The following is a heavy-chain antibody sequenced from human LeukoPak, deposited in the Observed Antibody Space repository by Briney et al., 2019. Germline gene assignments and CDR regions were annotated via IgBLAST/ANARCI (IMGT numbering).Heavy chain of an antibody. V-gene: IGHV3-7*01. J-gene: IGHJ4*02. Sequence: GGSLRLSCAASGFTLSTSWMTWGRQAPGKGLEWVININRDGTQIDSLDSAKGRFTISRDSVNNALYLQMNSLRVEDTAVYYCARGGLTAGFDYWGQGTLVTVSS. CDR3: ARGGLTAGFDY. D-gene: IGHD3-10*01. CDR2: INRDGTQI. CDR1: GFTLSTSW.